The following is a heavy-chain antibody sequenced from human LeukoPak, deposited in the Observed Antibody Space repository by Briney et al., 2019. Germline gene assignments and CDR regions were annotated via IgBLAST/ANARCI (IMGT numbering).Heavy chain of an antibody. Sequence: PSETLSLTCTVSGYSISSGYYWGWIRQPPGKGLEWIGSIYRTGSTYYNPSLKSRVTISMDTSKNQFSLKLSSVTAADTAVYYCARENISSGTNVYFDYWGQGTLVTVSS. CDR3: ARENISSGTNVYFDY. CDR2: IYRTGST. D-gene: IGHD6-19*01. V-gene: IGHV4-38-2*02. J-gene: IGHJ4*02. CDR1: GYSISSGYY.